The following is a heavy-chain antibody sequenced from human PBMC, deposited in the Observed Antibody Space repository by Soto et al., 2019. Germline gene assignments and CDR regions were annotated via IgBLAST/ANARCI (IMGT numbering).Heavy chain of an antibody. CDR3: ARGGRYKLDY. D-gene: IGHD1-1*01. J-gene: IGHJ4*02. V-gene: IGHV4-34*01. Sequence: QVQLQQWGAGLLKPSETLSLTCAVYGGSFSGYYWSWIRQPPGKGLEWIGEINHSGSTNYNPSLKSRVTLSVDTSKNQFSLKLSSVTAADTAVYYCARGGRYKLDYWGQGTLVTVSS. CDR1: GGSFSGYY. CDR2: INHSGST.